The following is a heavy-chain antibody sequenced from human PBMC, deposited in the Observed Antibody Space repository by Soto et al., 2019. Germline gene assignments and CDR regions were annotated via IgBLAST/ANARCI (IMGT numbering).Heavy chain of an antibody. D-gene: IGHD3-22*01. CDR2: IIPIFGTA. V-gene: IGHV1-69*01. Sequence: QVQLVQSGAEVKKPGSSVKVSCKASGGTFSSYAISWVRQAPGQGLEWMGGIIPIFGTANYAQKFQGRVTITADESTSTAYMELSSLRSEDTGVYYCARGRYYDSSGFVDAFDIWGQGTMVTVSS. CDR1: GGTFSSYA. J-gene: IGHJ3*02. CDR3: ARGRYYDSSGFVDAFDI.